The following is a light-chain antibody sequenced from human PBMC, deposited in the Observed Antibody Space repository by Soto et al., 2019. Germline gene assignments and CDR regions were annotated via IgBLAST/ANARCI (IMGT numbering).Light chain of an antibody. CDR3: QQYGRSPWA. V-gene: IGKV1-5*03. Sequence: DIQMTQSPSTLSASVGDRVTITCRASQSISSWLAWYQQKPGKAPKLLIYKASSLESGVPSRFSGSGSETDFTLTISRLEPEDFAVYYCQQYGRSPWAFGQGTKVDIK. CDR1: QSISSW. J-gene: IGKJ1*01. CDR2: KAS.